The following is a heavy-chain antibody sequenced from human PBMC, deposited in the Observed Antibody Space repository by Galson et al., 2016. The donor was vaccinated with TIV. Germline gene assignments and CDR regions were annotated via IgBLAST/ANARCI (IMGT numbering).Heavy chain of an antibody. D-gene: IGHD3-3*01. CDR2: TFYRSKWYN. J-gene: IGHJ4*02. V-gene: IGHV6-1*01. Sequence: CAISGDSVSSNSAAWNWLRQSPSRGLEWLGRTFYRSKWYNDYAPSVKSRITINPDTSKNQFSLQLNSVTPEDTAVYYCARATPLVFGVGMTLDYWGQGTLVTVSS. CDR1: GDSVSSNSAA. CDR3: ARATPLVFGVGMTLDY.